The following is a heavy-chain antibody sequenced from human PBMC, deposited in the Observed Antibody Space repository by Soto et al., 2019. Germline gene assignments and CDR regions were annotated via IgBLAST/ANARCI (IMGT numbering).Heavy chain of an antibody. Sequence: GGSLRLSCAASGFTFSSYGMHWVRQAPGKGLGWVAVIWYDGSNKYYADSVKGRFTISRDNSKNTLYLQMNSLRAEDTAVYYCARGITIFGVVKKTEPYYYYMDVWGKGTTVTVSS. CDR1: GFTFSSYG. V-gene: IGHV3-33*01. D-gene: IGHD3-3*01. CDR2: IWYDGSNK. CDR3: ARGITIFGVVKKTEPYYYYMDV. J-gene: IGHJ6*03.